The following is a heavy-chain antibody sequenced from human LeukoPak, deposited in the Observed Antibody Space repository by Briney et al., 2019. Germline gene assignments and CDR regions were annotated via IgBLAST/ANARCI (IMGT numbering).Heavy chain of an antibody. CDR1: GGSISNSNYY. Sequence: PSETLSLTCIVSGGSISNSNYYWGWIRQPPGQGLEWIGSIYYSGSAYHNPSLKSRVTISVDTSKNQFYLKLTSVTAAGTAVYYCARHWVVTPNYWGQGTLVAVSS. D-gene: IGHD4-23*01. J-gene: IGHJ4*02. V-gene: IGHV4-39*01. CDR2: IYYSGSA. CDR3: ARHWVVTPNY.